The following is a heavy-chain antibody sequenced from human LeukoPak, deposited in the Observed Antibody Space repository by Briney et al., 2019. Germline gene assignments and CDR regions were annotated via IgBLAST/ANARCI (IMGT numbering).Heavy chain of an antibody. CDR1: GYTFTSYG. V-gene: IGHV1-18*01. D-gene: IGHD6-13*01. J-gene: IGHJ6*03. CDR3: ARSRPPSIAAAGFLMDV. CDR2: ISAYNGNT. Sequence: ASVKVSCKASGYTFTSYGISWVRQAPGQGLEWMGWISAYNGNTNYAQKLQGRVTITTDESTSTAYMELSSLRSEDTAVYYCARSRPPSIAAAGFLMDVWGKGTTVTVSS.